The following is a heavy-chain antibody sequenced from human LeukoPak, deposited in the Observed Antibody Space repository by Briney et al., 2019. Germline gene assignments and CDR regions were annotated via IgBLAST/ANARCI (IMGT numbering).Heavy chain of an antibody. Sequence: ASVKVFCKASGGTFITYTINWVRRAPGQGLEWMGGIIPIFGTANYAQKFQGRVTVTTDDSTSTAFMELSSLRSEDTAVYYCATYMLRDNWNVHTFDSWGQGTLVTVSS. J-gene: IGHJ4*02. CDR2: IIPIFGTA. CDR1: GGTFITYT. CDR3: ATYMLRDNWNVHTFDS. V-gene: IGHV1-69*05. D-gene: IGHD1-1*01.